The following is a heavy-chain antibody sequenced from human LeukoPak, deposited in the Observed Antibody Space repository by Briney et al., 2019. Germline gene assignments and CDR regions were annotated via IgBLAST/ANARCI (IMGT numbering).Heavy chain of an antibody. CDR3: AKGTSSGWYYFDY. V-gene: IGHV4-39*07. D-gene: IGHD6-19*01. CDR1: GGSISSSSYY. J-gene: IGHJ4*02. CDR2: IYHSGDT. Sequence: SETLSLTCTVSGGSISSSSYYWGWIRQPPGKGLEWIGSIYHSGDTYYNPSLKSRVTISVDTSKNQFSLKLDSVTAADTAVYYCAKGTSSGWYYFDYWGQGTLVTVSS.